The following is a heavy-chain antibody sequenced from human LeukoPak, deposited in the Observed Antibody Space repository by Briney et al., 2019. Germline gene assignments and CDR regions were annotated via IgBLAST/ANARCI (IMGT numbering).Heavy chain of an antibody. CDR3: ARADADAFDI. CDR1: GFILSNCA. V-gene: IGHV3-7*04. Sequence: GGSLRLSCAASGFILSNCAMTWVRQAPGKGLEWVASIKQDGSEKYYVDSVKGRFTISRDNAKNSLYLQMNSLRAEDTAVYYCARADADAFDIWGQGTMVTVSS. CDR2: IKQDGSEK. D-gene: IGHD2-2*01. J-gene: IGHJ3*02.